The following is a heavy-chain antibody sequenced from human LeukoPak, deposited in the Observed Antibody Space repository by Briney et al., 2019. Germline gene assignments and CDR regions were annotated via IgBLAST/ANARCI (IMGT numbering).Heavy chain of an antibody. J-gene: IGHJ4*02. CDR1: GYTFTSYD. V-gene: IGHV1-8*01. CDR2: MNPNSGNT. CDR3: ARTGWLGAYHYFDY. D-gene: IGHD6-19*01. Sequence: ASVKVSCKASGYTFTSYDINWVRQATGQGLEWMGWMNPNSGNTGYAQKFQGRVTMTRNTSISTAYMELSSLRSEDTAVYYCARTGWLGAYHYFDYWGQGTLVTVSS.